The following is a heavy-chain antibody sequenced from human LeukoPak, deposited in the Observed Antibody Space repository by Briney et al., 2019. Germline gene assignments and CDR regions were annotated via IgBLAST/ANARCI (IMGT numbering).Heavy chain of an antibody. V-gene: IGHV1-2*02. CDR2: INPNSGGT. Sequence: ASVKVSCKASGYTFTGYYIHWVRQAPGQGLEWMGWINPNSGGTNYAQKFQGRATVTRDTSISTAYMELSRLRSDDTAVYYCARGYYDSSDYEYFQHWGQGTLVTVSS. J-gene: IGHJ1*01. CDR1: GYTFTGYY. CDR3: ARGYYDSSDYEYFQH. D-gene: IGHD3-22*01.